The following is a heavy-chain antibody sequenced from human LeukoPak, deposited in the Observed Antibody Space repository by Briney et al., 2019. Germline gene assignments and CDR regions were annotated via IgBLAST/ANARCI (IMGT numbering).Heavy chain of an antibody. V-gene: IGHV4-4*07. Sequence: SETLSLTCTVSGGSISNYYWSWIRQPAGKGLEWIGRIYAGGTASYNPSLKSRVTMSADMSKNQLSLKLTSVTAADTAVYYCTREPVPWGRGTLVTVSS. J-gene: IGHJ4*02. CDR2: IYAGGTA. D-gene: IGHD6-19*01. CDR3: TREPVP. CDR1: GGSISNYY.